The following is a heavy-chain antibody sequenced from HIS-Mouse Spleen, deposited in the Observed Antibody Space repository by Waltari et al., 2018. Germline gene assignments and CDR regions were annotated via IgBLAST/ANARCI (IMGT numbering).Heavy chain of an antibody. Sequence: QLQLQESGPGLVKPSETLSLTCTVSGGSISSSSYYWGWIRQPQGKGLEWIGSIYYSGRTDDNPSLKSRVTISVDTSKNQFSLKLSSVTAADTAVYYCAREIPYSSSWYDWYFDLWGRGTLVTVSS. CDR3: AREIPYSSSWYDWYFDL. CDR1: GGSISSSSYY. J-gene: IGHJ2*01. CDR2: IYYSGRT. D-gene: IGHD6-13*01. V-gene: IGHV4-39*07.